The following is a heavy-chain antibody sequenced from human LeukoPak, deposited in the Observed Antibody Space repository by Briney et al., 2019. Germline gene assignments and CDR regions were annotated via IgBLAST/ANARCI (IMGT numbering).Heavy chain of an antibody. CDR3: ARGKKILNYYYYYMDV. CDR1: GGTFSSYA. CDR2: IFPIFGTA. J-gene: IGHJ6*03. V-gene: IGHV1-69*05. Sequence: SVKLSCKASGGTFSSYAISWVRQAPGQGHERMGGIFPIFGTANYAQKFQGRVTITTDESTSTAYMELSSLRSEDTAVYYCARGKKILNYYYYYMDVWGKGTTVTVSS.